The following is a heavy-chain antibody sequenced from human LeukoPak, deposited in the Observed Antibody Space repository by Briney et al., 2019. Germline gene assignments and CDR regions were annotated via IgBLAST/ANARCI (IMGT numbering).Heavy chain of an antibody. CDR2: INPNSGGT. Sequence: ASVKVSCKASGYTFTGYYMHWVRQAPGQGLEWMGWINPNSGGTNYAQKFQGRVTMTGDTSISTAYMELSRLRSDDTAVYYCARGGYSYGYHYYYYMDVWGKGTTVTISS. D-gene: IGHD5-18*01. J-gene: IGHJ6*03. CDR3: ARGGYSYGYHYYYYMDV. V-gene: IGHV1-2*02. CDR1: GYTFTGYY.